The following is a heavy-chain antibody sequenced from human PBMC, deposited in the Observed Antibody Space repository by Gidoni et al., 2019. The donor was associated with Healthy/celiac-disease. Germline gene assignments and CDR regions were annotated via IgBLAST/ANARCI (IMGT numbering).Heavy chain of an antibody. CDR1: GGSFSGYY. CDR3: ARSKGKRWLQFGAAFDI. D-gene: IGHD5-12*01. J-gene: IGHJ3*02. CDR2: INHSGST. V-gene: IGHV4-34*01. Sequence: QVQLQQWGAGLLKPSETLSLTCAVYGGSFSGYYWSWIRQPPGKGLEWIGEINHSGSTNYNPSLKSRVTISVDTSKNQFSLKLSSVTAADTAVYYCARSKGKRWLQFGAAFDIWGQGTMVTVSS.